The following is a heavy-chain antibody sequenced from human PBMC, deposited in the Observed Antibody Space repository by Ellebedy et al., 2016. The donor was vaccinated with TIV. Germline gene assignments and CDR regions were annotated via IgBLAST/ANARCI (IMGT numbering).Heavy chain of an antibody. CDR1: GGSISSGDYY. CDR3: AREKDGGISVRGAFDY. CDR2: IYYSGST. Sequence: SETLSLXXTVSGGSISSGDYYWSWIRQPPGKGLEWIGYIYYSGSTYYNPSLKSRVTISVDTSKNQFSLKLSSVTAADTAVYYCAREKDGGISVRGAFDYWGQGTLVTVSS. V-gene: IGHV4-30-4*01. D-gene: IGHD3-10*01. J-gene: IGHJ4*02.